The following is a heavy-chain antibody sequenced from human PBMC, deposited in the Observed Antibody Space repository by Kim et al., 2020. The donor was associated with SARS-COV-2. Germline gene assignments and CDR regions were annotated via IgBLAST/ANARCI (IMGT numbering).Heavy chain of an antibody. D-gene: IGHD3-22*01. CDR2: ISYDGSNK. Sequence: GGSLRLSCAASGFTFSSYAMHWVRQAPGKGLEWVAVISYDGSNKYYADSVKGRFTISRDNSKNTLYLQMNSLRAEDTAVYYCARPITMIYYYGMDVWGQGTTVTVSS. CDR1: GFTFSSYA. V-gene: IGHV3-30*04. J-gene: IGHJ6*02. CDR3: ARPITMIYYYGMDV.